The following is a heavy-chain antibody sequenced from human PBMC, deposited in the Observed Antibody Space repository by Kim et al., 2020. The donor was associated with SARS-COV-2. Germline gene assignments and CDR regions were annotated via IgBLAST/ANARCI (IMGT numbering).Heavy chain of an antibody. Sequence: SETLSLTCTVSGGSISSYYWSWIRQPPGKGLEWIGYIYYSGSTNYNPSLKSRVTISVDTSKNQFSLKLSSVTAADTAVYYCARTYSGSYFDYWGQGTLVTVSS. CDR2: IYYSGST. CDR3: ARTYSGSYFDY. V-gene: IGHV4-59*13. J-gene: IGHJ4*02. D-gene: IGHD1-26*01. CDR1: GGSISSYY.